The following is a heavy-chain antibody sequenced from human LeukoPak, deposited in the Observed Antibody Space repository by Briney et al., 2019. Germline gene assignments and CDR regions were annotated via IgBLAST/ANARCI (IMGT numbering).Heavy chain of an antibody. CDR3: ARMTPDSPSFDS. CDR2: IDWDDDK. J-gene: IGHJ4*02. Sequence: SGPALVKPTQTLTLTCTFSGFSLSTPEMCVTWIRQPPGKALEWLARIDWDDDKFYSPSLRTRLTISKATPKNQVVLRMTNMDPVDTGTYYCARMTPDSPSFDSWGQGALITVSS. CDR1: GFSLSTPEMC. D-gene: IGHD2-15*01. V-gene: IGHV2-70*17.